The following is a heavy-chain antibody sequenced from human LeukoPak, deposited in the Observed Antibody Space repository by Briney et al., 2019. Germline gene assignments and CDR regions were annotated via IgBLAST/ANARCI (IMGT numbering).Heavy chain of an antibody. CDR3: ARGGDYSNYATDY. V-gene: IGHV4-59*01. D-gene: IGHD4-11*01. CDR1: SGSISPYY. J-gene: IGHJ4*02. Sequence: SETLSLTCVVSSGSISPYYWSWIRQPPGKGLEWIGYIYYSGSTNYNPSLKSRVTISVDTSKNQFSLKLSSVTAADTAVYYCARGGDYSNYATDYWGQGTLVTVSS. CDR2: IYYSGST.